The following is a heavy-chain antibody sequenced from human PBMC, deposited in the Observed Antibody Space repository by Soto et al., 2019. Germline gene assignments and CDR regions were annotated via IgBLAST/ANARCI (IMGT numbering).Heavy chain of an antibody. D-gene: IGHD2-2*01. Sequence: TLSHTCFFSGYSISAGGYYWSWIRHHPGQGLEWIGSFYSSGSIIYNPSLRSRVSISGDTPSNQFSMSLTSVTAADTAGYYCARLTSRGSVPVQHWG. CDR1: GYSISAGGYY. CDR2: FYSSGSI. V-gene: IGHV4-31*03. J-gene: IGHJ1*01. CDR3: ARLTSRGSVPVQH.